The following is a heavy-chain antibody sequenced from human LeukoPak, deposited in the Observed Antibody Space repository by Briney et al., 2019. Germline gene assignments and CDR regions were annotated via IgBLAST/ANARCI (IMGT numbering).Heavy chain of an antibody. Sequence: GGSLRLSCAASGFTFSSYAMSWVRQAPGKGLEWVSAISGSGGSTYYADSVKGRFTISRDNSKNTLYLQMNSLRAEDTAVYYCARDPGVTGTTFDYWGQGTLVTVSS. V-gene: IGHV3-23*01. D-gene: IGHD1-20*01. J-gene: IGHJ4*02. CDR3: ARDPGVTGTTFDY. CDR2: ISGSGGST. CDR1: GFTFSSYA.